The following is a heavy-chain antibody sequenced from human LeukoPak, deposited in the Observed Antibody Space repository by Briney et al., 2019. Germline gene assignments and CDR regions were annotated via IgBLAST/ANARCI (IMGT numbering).Heavy chain of an antibody. CDR2: ISSSSSYI. D-gene: IGHD3-9*01. CDR1: GFTFNSYA. J-gene: IGHJ5*02. Sequence: GGSLRLSCAASGFTFNSYAMSWVRQAPGKGLEWVSSISSSSSYIYYADSVKGRFTISRDNAKNSLYLQMNSLRAEDTAMYYCARAMQYDILTGYYRRYNWFDPWGQGTLVTVSS. V-gene: IGHV3-21*01. CDR3: ARAMQYDILTGYYRRYNWFDP.